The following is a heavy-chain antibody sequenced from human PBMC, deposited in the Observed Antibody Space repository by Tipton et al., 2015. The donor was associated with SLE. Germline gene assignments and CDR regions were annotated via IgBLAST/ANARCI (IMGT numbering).Heavy chain of an antibody. CDR2: IYYSGST. D-gene: IGHD3-22*01. J-gene: IGHJ5*02. CDR3: ARDLFYDSSGYPSP. Sequence: LRLSCTVSGGSISSSSYYWGWIRQPPGKGLEWIGSIYYSGSTYYNPSLKSRVTISVDTSKNQFSLKLSSVTAADTAVYYCARDLFYDSSGYPSPWGQGTLVTVSS. CDR1: GGSISSSSYY. V-gene: IGHV4-39*07.